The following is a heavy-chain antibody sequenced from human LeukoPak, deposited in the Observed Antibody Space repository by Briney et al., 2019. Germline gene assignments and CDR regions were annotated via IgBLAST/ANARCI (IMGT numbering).Heavy chain of an antibody. J-gene: IGHJ4*02. CDR1: GGSFSGYY. CDR2: INHSGST. V-gene: IGHV4-34*01. D-gene: IGHD3-3*01. Sequence: SKTLSLTCAVYGGSFSGYYWSWIRQPPGKGLEWIGEINHSGSTNYNPSLKSRVTISVDTSKNQFSLKLSSVTAADTAVYYCARLTSYYDFWSGYYSPDYWGQGTLVTVSS. CDR3: ARLTSYYDFWSGYYSPDY.